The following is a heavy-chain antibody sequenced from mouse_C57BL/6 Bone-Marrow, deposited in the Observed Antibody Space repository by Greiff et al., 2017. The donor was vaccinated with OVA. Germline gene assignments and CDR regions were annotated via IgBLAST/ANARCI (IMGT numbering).Heavy chain of an antibody. Sequence: QVQLQQPGAELVRPGTSVKLSCKASGYTFTSYWMHWVKQRPGQGLEWIGVIDPSDSYTNYNQKFKGKATLTVDPSSSTAYMQLSSLTSEDSAVYYCARLRGNSWGQGTLVTVSA. CDR2: IDPSDSYT. J-gene: IGHJ3*01. D-gene: IGHD2-1*01. CDR1: GYTFTSYW. CDR3: ARLRGNS. V-gene: IGHV1-59*01.